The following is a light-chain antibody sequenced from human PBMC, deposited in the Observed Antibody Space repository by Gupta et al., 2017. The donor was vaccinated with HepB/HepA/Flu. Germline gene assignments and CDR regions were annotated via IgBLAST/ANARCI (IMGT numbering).Light chain of an antibody. CDR1: QSVSSSY. Sequence: IVLPQSPATLSLSPGERATLSCSASQSVSSSYLAWYQQKPGQEPRLLIYGAASRATGIPARFSGSGAWTDFTITISRLEHEDVAVDYCQQYGSSLTWTFGQGTKVEIK. J-gene: IGKJ1*01. V-gene: IGKV3-20*01. CDR2: GAA. CDR3: QQYGSSLTWT.